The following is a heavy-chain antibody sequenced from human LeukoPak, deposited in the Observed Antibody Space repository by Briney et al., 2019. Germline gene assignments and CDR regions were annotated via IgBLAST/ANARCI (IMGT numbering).Heavy chain of an antibody. D-gene: IGHD6-6*01. CDR3: AKGKQLVQACWFDP. CDR2: ISGSGGST. CDR1: GFTFSSYA. Sequence: GGSLRLSRAASGFTFSSYAMSWVRQAPGKGLEWVSAISGSGGSTYYADSVKGRFTISRDNSKNTLYLQMNSLRAEDTAVYYCAKGKQLVQACWFDPWGQGTLVTVSS. J-gene: IGHJ5*02. V-gene: IGHV3-23*01.